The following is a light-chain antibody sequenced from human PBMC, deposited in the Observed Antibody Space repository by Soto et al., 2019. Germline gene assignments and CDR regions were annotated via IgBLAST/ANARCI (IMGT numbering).Light chain of an antibody. CDR1: NSDVICYNY. V-gene: IGLV2-14*03. CDR2: AVN. J-gene: IGLJ1*01. CDR3: SSYTSNNPYV. Sequence: QSVLSQPASVSGSPGQSLTISCTGTNSDVICYNYVSSYQHQLGKDPKLMIFAVNGRPSGVSNRFSGSKSGNTASLTISGLQAEDEADYYCSSYTSNNPYVFRTGTKVTVL.